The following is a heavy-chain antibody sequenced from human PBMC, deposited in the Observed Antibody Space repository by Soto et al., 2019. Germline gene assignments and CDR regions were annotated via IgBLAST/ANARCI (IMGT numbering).Heavy chain of an antibody. J-gene: IGHJ3*02. CDR3: AHAFGGTSWPNDAGDI. Sequence: QITLKESGPTLVKPTQSLTLTCTVSGFSLSGDGVGVGWIRQPPGKALAWLALIYWADDQRYSPSLKTRLTITKDTSKNQVVLTMTNMDPVDTATYYCAHAFGGTSWPNDAGDIWGQGTVVTGSS. CDR2: IYWADDQ. CDR1: GFSLSGDGVG. D-gene: IGHD3-3*02. V-gene: IGHV2-5*02.